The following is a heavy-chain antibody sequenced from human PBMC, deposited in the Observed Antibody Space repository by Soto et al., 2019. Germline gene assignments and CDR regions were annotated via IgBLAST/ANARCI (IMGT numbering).Heavy chain of an antibody. D-gene: IGHD6-6*01. V-gene: IGHV4-59*08. Sequence: SETLSLTCTVSRGPLSSCYMSWFRQPPEKGLEWIGYIYYRGISTYNPPLKSRVTISVDTSKNPFSLKMSSVTAADTAGDYGASTSMGDRGTYSIYIWGQETMVTVS. J-gene: IGHJ3*02. CDR2: IYYRGIS. CDR1: RGPLSSCY. CDR3: ASTSMGDRGTYSIYI.